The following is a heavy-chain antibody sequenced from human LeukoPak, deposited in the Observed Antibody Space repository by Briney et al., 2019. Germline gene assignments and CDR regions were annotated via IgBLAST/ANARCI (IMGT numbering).Heavy chain of an antibody. D-gene: IGHD3-22*01. J-gene: IGHJ4*02. V-gene: IGHV3-23*01. CDR1: KFAFSSYA. CDR3: AKVSSGYYYDSSGLDY. CDR2: ISGGGGNT. Sequence: GGSLRLSSAASKFAFSSYAMSWVRQAPGKGLEWVSAISGGGGNTYYADSVKGRFTISRDNSKNTLYLQMNSLRAEDTAVYYCAKVSSGYYYDSSGLDYWGQGTLVTVSS.